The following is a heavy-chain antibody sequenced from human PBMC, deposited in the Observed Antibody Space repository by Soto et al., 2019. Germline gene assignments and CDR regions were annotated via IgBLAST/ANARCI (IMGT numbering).Heavy chain of an antibody. J-gene: IGHJ4*02. CDR3: ARGGGSTKVDY. V-gene: IGHV4-31*03. D-gene: IGHD2-2*01. Sequence: QVQLQESGPGLVKPSQTLSLTCTVSGGSITSSGYYWSWIRQHPGEGLEWIGFTSNSGSTSYNPSXKXGVTISVDTSSNQFSLNLKSVTAADTAVYYCARGGGSTKVDYWGQGTLVTVSP. CDR2: TSNSGST. CDR1: GGSITSSGYY.